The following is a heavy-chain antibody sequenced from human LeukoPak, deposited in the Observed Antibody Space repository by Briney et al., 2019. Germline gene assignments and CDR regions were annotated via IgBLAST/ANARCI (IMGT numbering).Heavy chain of an antibody. CDR2: MNPNSGNT. J-gene: IGHJ4*02. V-gene: IGHV1-8*01. Sequence: ASVKVSCKASGYTFTSYDINWVRQATGQGLEWMGWMNPNSGNTGYAQKFQGRVTMTRNTSISTAYMELSSLRSEDTAVYYCARGGWPYGGNEAFLNYWGQGTLVTVSS. CDR1: GYTFTSYD. CDR3: ARGGWPYGGNEAFLNY. D-gene: IGHD4-23*01.